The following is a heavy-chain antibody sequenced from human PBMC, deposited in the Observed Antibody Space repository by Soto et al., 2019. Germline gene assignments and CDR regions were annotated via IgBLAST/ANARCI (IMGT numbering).Heavy chain of an antibody. D-gene: IGHD4-17*01. V-gene: IGHV5-51*03. Sequence: EVQLVQSGAEVKKPGESLKISCKGFGYIFSNYWIGWVRQMPGKGLEWMGIIFPGDSDTRYSPSFQGQVTILVDKSISTTYLQWSSLKASDAAMYYCARLPSTTVYWYFDLWGRGTLVTVSS. J-gene: IGHJ2*01. CDR1: GYIFSNYW. CDR2: IFPGDSDT. CDR3: ARLPSTTVYWYFDL.